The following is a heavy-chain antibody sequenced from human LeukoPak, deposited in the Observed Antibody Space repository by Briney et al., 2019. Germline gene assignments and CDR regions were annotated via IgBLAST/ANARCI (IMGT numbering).Heavy chain of an antibody. CDR1: GGSMSYYY. V-gene: IGHV4-59*01. J-gene: IGHJ4*02. CDR3: VRPESAGTKYRFDY. D-gene: IGHD1-1*01. CDR2: KYYDGNSGNT. Sequence: SETLSLTCTVSGGSMSYYYWTWIRQTPGKGLEWIGYKYYDGNSGNTNYNPSLESRVTISVDTSKNHVSLNLTSVTAADTAVYYCVRPESAGTKYRFDYWGQGTLVTVSS.